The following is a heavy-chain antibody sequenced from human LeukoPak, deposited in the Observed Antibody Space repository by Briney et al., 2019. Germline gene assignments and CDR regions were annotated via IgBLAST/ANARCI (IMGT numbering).Heavy chain of an antibody. CDR3: ARQTLTGDRALYFDY. V-gene: IGHV4-39*01. Sequence: SGTLSLTCTVSGGSISSSGYYWGWIRQPPGKGLEWIGSIYYSGSTYYNPSLKSRVTISVDTSKNQFSLKLSSVTAADTAVYYCARQTLTGDRALYFDYWGQGTLVTVSS. J-gene: IGHJ4*02. CDR2: IYYSGST. D-gene: IGHD7-27*01. CDR1: GGSISSSGYY.